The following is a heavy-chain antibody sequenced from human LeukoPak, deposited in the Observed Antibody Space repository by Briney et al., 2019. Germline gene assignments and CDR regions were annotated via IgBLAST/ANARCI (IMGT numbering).Heavy chain of an antibody. J-gene: IGHJ6*03. CDR2: TNHSGST. CDR1: GGSFSGYY. CDR3: AREPGNYDFWSGYYSHYYYYMDV. D-gene: IGHD3-3*01. Sequence: SETLSLTCAVYGGSFSGYYWSWIRQPPGKGLEWIGETNHSGSTNYNPSLKSRVTISVDTSKNQFSLKLSSVTAADTAVYYCAREPGNYDFWSGYYSHYYYYMDVWGKGTTVTVSS. V-gene: IGHV4-34*01.